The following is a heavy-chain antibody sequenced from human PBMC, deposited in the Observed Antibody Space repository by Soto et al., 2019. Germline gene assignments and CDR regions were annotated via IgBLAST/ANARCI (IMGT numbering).Heavy chain of an antibody. CDR1: GYTFTGYY. J-gene: IGHJ6*02. CDR2: INPNSGGT. V-gene: IGHV1-2*04. Sequence: QVQLVQSGAEVKKPGASVKVSCQASGYTFTGYYMHWVRQAPGQGLEWMGWINPNSGGTNYAQKFQGWVTMTRDTPISTADMGMSRLRSDDTGVYYCASEREGAVGAGGVAVWGRGTTVTVSS. D-gene: IGHD3-10*01. CDR3: ASEREGAVGAGGVAV.